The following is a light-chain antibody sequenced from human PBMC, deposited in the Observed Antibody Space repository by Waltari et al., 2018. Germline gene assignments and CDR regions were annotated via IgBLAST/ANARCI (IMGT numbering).Light chain of an antibody. J-gene: IGKJ3*01. Sequence: DIVMTQTPLSLPVTPGEPASISCRSSQSLLHSTGNTYLHWYLQKAGRSPRLLIYKVTNRESGVPDRFSGSGSGTDFTLKISRVEPEDVGVYYCMQSTKDPFTFGPGTKLDIK. CDR2: KVT. CDR1: QSLLHSTGNTY. CDR3: MQSTKDPFT. V-gene: IGKV2D-29*02.